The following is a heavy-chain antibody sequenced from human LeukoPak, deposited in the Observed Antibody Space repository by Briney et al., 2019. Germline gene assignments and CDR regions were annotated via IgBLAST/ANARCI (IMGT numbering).Heavy chain of an antibody. D-gene: IGHD5-18*01. CDR3: AKEMVAIPMVIPNAFDI. J-gene: IGHJ3*02. CDR2: IWYDGSNK. V-gene: IGHV3-33*06. Sequence: GRSLRLSCAASGFTFNSYGMHWVRQAQGKGLEWVAVIWYDGSNKYYADSVKGRLTISRDNSQNTLYLQMNSRRAEDTAVYYCAKEMVAIPMVIPNAFDIWGQGTMVTVSS. CDR1: GFTFNSYG.